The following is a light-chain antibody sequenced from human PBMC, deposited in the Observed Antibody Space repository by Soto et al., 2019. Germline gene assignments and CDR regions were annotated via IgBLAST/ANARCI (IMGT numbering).Light chain of an antibody. J-gene: IGLJ1*01. V-gene: IGLV2-23*01. Sequence: QSALTQPASVSGSPGQSITISCTGTSSDVGSYNLVSWYQQHPGTAPKLMIYEAFKRSSGVSNRFSGSKSGDTASLTISGLQAEDEADYYCCSYAGSTTLYVFGTGTKLTVL. CDR3: CSYAGSTTLYV. CDR2: EAF. CDR1: SSDVGSYNL.